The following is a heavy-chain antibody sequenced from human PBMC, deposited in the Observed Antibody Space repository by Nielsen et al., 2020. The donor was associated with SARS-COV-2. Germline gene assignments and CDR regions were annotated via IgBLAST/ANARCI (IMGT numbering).Heavy chain of an antibody. V-gene: IGHV3-13*04. CDR3: ARGPRYSSGWPYYYYGMDV. CDR2: IGTAGDT. D-gene: IGHD6-19*01. Sequence: GESLKISCAASGFTFSSYDMHWVRQATGKGLEWVSAIGTAGDTYYPGSVKGRFTISRENAKNSLYLQMNSLRAGDTAVYYCARGPRYSSGWPYYYYGMDVWGQGTTVTVSS. CDR1: GFTFSSYD. J-gene: IGHJ6*02.